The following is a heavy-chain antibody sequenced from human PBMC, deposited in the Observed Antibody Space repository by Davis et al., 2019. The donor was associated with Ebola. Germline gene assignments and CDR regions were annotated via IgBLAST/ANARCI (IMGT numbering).Heavy chain of an antibody. CDR1: GFTFSSYG. V-gene: IGHV3-30*02. CDR3: AKVIFGYCSGCSCYSYYYYGMDV. J-gene: IGHJ6*04. CDR2: IRYDGSNK. Sequence: GESLKTLCAAPGFTFSSYGMHWVRQAPGKWLEWVAFIRYDGSNKYYADSVKGRFTISRDNSRNTLYLQMNSLRAEDTAVYSCAKVIFGYCSGCSCYSYYYYGMDVWGKGTTVTVSS. D-gene: IGHD2-15*01.